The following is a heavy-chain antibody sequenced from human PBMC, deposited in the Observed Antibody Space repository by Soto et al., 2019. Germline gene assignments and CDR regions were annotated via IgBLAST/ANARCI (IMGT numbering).Heavy chain of an antibody. CDR3: TKDIHSQYYYGSGAYNN. D-gene: IGHD3-10*01. CDR1: GFTFGSYV. V-gene: IGHV3-23*01. Sequence: PGGSLRLSCAASGFTFGSYVMTWVRQAPGKGLEWVSGISGSGDRTYFADSVKGRFAISRDNSKNTLYLFMNSPRAEDTAVYYCTKDIHSQYYYGSGAYNNWGQGTPVTVSS. J-gene: IGHJ4*02. CDR2: ISGSGDRT.